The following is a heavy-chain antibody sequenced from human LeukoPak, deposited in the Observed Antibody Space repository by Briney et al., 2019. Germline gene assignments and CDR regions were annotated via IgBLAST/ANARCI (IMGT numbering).Heavy chain of an antibody. CDR2: IYYSGST. Sequence: SETLSLTCTVSVGSINNYWWSWIRQPPWKGLEWIGYIYYSGSTYYNPSLKSRVTISVDTSKNQFSLKLSSVTAADTAVYYCARRGYDSSGYLDYWGQGTLVTVSS. CDR1: VGSINNYW. J-gene: IGHJ4*02. V-gene: IGHV4-59*06. CDR3: ARRGYDSSGYLDY. D-gene: IGHD3-22*01.